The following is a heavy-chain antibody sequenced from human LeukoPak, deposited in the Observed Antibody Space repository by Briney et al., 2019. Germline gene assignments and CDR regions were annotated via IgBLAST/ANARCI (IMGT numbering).Heavy chain of an antibody. CDR1: GGSISSYY. J-gene: IGHJ4*02. CDR2: IYISGSA. Sequence: PSETLSLTCTVTGGSISSYYWSWLRQPAGKGLEGIGRIYISGSANYNPSLKSRVTMSVDTSKNQFSLRLTSVTAADTAVYYCARGGWFLDSGGQGTLVTVSS. D-gene: IGHD2-15*01. V-gene: IGHV4-4*07. CDR3: ARGGWFLDS.